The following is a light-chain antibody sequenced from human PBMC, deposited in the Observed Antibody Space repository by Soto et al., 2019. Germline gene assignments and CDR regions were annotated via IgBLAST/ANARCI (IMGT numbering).Light chain of an antibody. CDR2: EGS. CDR3: SSYTSSSTRV. Sequence: QSVLTQPASVSGSPGQSITISCTGSSSDVGRYNIVSWYQQHPGKAPKLMIYEGSQRPSGVSDRFSGSKSGNTASLTISGLQAEDEADYYCSSYTSSSTRVFGGGTKLTVL. CDR1: SSDVGRYNI. V-gene: IGLV2-14*02. J-gene: IGLJ3*02.